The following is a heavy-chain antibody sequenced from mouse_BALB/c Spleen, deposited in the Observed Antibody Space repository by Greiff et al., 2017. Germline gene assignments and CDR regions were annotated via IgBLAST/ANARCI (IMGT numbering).Heavy chain of an antibody. CDR3: ARWGDYAFAY. D-gene: IGHD2-4*01. Sequence: EVKLMESGPELVKPGASVKMSCKASGYTFTSYVMHWVKQKPGQGLEWIGYINPYNDGTKYNEKFKGKATLTSDKSSSTACMELSSLTSEDSAVYYCARWGDYAFAYWGQGTLVTVSA. J-gene: IGHJ3*01. V-gene: IGHV1-14*01. CDR1: GYTFTSYV. CDR2: INPYNDGT.